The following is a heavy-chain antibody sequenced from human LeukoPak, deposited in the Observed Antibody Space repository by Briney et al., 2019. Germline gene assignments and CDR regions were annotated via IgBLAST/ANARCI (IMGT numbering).Heavy chain of an antibody. Sequence: GRSLRLSCAASGFTFSSYGMHWVHQAPGKGLEWVAVIWYDGSNKYYADSVKGRFTISRDNSKNTLYLQMNSLRAEDTAVYYCAREYYDYVWGSYRFYGMDVWGEGTTVTVSS. D-gene: IGHD3-16*02. CDR3: AREYYDYVWGSYRFYGMDV. CDR2: IWYDGSNK. J-gene: IGHJ6*04. V-gene: IGHV3-33*01. CDR1: GFTFSSYG.